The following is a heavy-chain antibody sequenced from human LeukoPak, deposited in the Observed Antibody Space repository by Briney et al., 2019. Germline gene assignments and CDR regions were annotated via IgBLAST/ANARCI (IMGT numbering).Heavy chain of an antibody. V-gene: IGHV4-34*01. D-gene: IGHD3-22*01. CDR3: ATNYYDSSGYQLSAEYFQH. CDR2: INHSGST. J-gene: IGHJ1*01. CDR1: GGSFSGYY. Sequence: PSETLSLTCAVYGGSFSGYYWSWIRQPPGKGLEWIGEINHSGSTNYNLSLKSRVTISVDTSKNQFSLKLSSVTAADTAVYYCATNYYDSSGYQLSAEYFQHWGQGTLVTVSS.